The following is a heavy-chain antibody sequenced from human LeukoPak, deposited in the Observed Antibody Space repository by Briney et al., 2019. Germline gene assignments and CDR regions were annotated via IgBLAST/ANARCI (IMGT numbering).Heavy chain of an antibody. CDR2: INHSGST. J-gene: IGHJ4*02. Sequence: SETLSLTCAVYGGSFSGYYWSWIRQPPGKGLEWIGEINHSGSTNYNPSLKSRVTISVDTSKNQFSLKLSSVTAADTAVYYCARGSITIFGVVSDYFDYWGQGTLVTVSS. CDR1: GGSFSGYY. CDR3: ARGSITIFGVVSDYFDY. V-gene: IGHV4-34*01. D-gene: IGHD3-3*01.